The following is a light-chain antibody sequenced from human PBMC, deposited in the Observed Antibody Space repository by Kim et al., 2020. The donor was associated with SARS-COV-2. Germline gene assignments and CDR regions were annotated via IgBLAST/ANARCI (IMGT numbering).Light chain of an antibody. Sequence: SPGERATLSCRASQSVSSNLAWYQQKPGQAPRLLIYGASTRATGIPARFSGSGSGTEFTLTISSLQSEDFVVYYCQQYNNWLPITFVGGTKVDIK. V-gene: IGKV3-15*01. CDR2: GAS. J-gene: IGKJ4*01. CDR1: QSVSSN. CDR3: QQYNNWLPIT.